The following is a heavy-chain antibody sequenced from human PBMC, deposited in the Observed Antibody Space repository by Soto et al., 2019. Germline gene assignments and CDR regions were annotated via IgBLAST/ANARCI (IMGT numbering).Heavy chain of an antibody. Sequence: SETLSLTCTVSGGSISSYYWSWIRQPPGKGLEWIGYIYYSGSTNYNPSLKSRVTISVDTSKNQFSLKLSSVTAADTAVYYCARLTRYCNGGSCYSYFYAMDVWGQGTTVTVFS. D-gene: IGHD2-15*01. J-gene: IGHJ6*02. CDR3: ARLTRYCNGGSCYSYFYAMDV. CDR1: GGSISSYY. CDR2: IYYSGST. V-gene: IGHV4-59*01.